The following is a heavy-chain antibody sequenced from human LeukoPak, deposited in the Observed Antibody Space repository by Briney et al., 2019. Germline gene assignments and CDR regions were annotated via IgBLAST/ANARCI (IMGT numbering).Heavy chain of an antibody. CDR3: ARDLQENGMDV. J-gene: IGHJ6*02. V-gene: IGHV3-30-3*01. CDR2: ISYDGSNK. D-gene: IGHD4-11*01. CDR1: GFTFSSYA. Sequence: GGPLRLSCAASGFTFSSYAMHWVRQAPGKGLEWVAVISYDGSNKYYADSVKGRFTISRDNSKNTLYLQMNSLRAEDTAVYYCARDLQENGMDVWGQGTTVTVSS.